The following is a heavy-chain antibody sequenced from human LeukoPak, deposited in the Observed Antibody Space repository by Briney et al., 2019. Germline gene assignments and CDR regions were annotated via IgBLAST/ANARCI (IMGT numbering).Heavy chain of an antibody. CDR3: ATSQWSGYHYNWFDP. J-gene: IGHJ5*02. D-gene: IGHD3-3*01. Sequence: ASVKVSCKVSGYTLTELSMHWVRQAPGKGLEWMGGFDPEDGETIYAQKFQGRVTMTEDTSTDTAYMELSSLRSEDTAVCYCATSQWSGYHYNWFDPWGQGTLVTVSS. CDR1: GYTLTELS. CDR2: FDPEDGET. V-gene: IGHV1-24*01.